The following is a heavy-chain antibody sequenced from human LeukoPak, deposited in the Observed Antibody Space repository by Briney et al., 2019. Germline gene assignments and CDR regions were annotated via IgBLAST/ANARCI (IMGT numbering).Heavy chain of an antibody. CDR2: ISAYNGNT. CDR3: ARGDCGGDCYDY. D-gene: IGHD2-21*01. CDR1: GYTFTSYG. Sequence: ASVKVSCKASGYTFTSYGISWVRQPPGQGLEWMGWISAYNGNTKYVQKLQGRVTMTTDTSTSTAYMELRSLRSDDTAVYYCARGDCGGDCYDYWGQGTLVTVSS. J-gene: IGHJ4*02. V-gene: IGHV1-18*01.